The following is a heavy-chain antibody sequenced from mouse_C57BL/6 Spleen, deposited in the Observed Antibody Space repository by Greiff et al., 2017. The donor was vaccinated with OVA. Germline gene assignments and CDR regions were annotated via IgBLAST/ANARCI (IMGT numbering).Heavy chain of an antibody. CDR2: IDPENGDT. Sequence: EVKLVESGAELVRPGASVKLSCTASGFNIKDDYMHWVKQRPEQGLEWIGWIDPENGDTEYASKFQGKATITADTSSNTAYLQLSSLTSEDTAVYYCTYGSSFFAYWGQGTLVTVSA. CDR1: GFNIKDDY. V-gene: IGHV14-4*01. CDR3: TYGSSFFAY. J-gene: IGHJ3*01. D-gene: IGHD1-1*01.